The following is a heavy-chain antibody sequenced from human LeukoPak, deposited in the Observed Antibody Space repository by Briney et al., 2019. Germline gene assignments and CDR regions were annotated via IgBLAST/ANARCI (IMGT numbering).Heavy chain of an antibody. Sequence: GGSLRLSCAASGFTFSSYVMSWVRQAPGKGLEWVSAISGSGGSTYYADSVKGRFTISRDNSKNTLYLQMNSLRAEDTAVYYCARDISSTVTTVWGQGTLVTVSS. CDR1: GFTFSSYV. V-gene: IGHV3-23*01. CDR3: ARDISSTVTTV. CDR2: ISGSGGST. J-gene: IGHJ4*02. D-gene: IGHD4-17*01.